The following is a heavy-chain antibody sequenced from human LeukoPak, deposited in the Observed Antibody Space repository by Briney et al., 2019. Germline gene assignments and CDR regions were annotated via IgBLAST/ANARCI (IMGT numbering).Heavy chain of an antibody. Sequence: GGSLRLSCAASGLTFSSYDMHWVRQAPGKGLEWVSSIGATGDTYYAGSVKGRFTISRDNAKNSLYLQMNSLRAEDTAVYYCAKPPYDSSGYYYYFDYWGQGTLVTVSS. CDR1: GLTFSSYD. CDR2: IGATGDT. V-gene: IGHV3-13*01. CDR3: AKPPYDSSGYYYYFDY. J-gene: IGHJ4*02. D-gene: IGHD3-22*01.